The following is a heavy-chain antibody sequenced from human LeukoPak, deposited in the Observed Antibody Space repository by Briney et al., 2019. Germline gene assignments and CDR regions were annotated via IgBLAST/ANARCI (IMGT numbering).Heavy chain of an antibody. V-gene: IGHV3-9*01. Sequence: GRSLRLSCAASGFTFDDYAMHWVRQAPGKGLEWVSGISWNSGSIGYADSVKGRFTISRDNAKNSLYLQMNSLRAEDTAVYYCARGGYYYDSSGYDYWGQGTLVTVSS. CDR1: GFTFDDYA. D-gene: IGHD3-22*01. CDR3: ARGGYYYDSSGYDY. CDR2: ISWNSGSI. J-gene: IGHJ4*02.